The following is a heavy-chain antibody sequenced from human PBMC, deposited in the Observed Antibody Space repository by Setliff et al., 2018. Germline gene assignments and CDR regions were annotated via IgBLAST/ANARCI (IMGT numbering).Heavy chain of an antibody. J-gene: IGHJ5*01. V-gene: IGHV1-46*01. CDR3: ARTTTPSWIQLWFDY. CDR1: GYTFTSYY. CDR2: INLGGGST. D-gene: IGHD5-18*01. Sequence: ASVKVSCKASGYTFTSYYVHWVRQAPGQGLEWMGLINLGGGSTSYAQKFQGRVTITTDESTSTAYMELSSLRSEDTAVYYCARTTTPSWIQLWFDYWGQGTLVTVSS.